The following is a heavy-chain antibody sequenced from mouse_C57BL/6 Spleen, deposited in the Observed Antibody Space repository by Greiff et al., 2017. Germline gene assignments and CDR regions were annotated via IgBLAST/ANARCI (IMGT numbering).Heavy chain of an antibody. V-gene: IGHV1-81*01. CDR1: GYTFTSYG. D-gene: IGHD2-1*01. CDR3: ARFLYYGNSSWFAY. Sequence: VQLQQSGAELARPGASVTLSCKASGYTFTSYGISWVKQRTGQGLEWIGEIYPRSGNTYYNEKFKGKATLTADKSSSTAYMELRSLTSEDSAVYFCARFLYYGNSSWFAYWGQGTLVTVSA. J-gene: IGHJ3*01. CDR2: IYPRSGNT.